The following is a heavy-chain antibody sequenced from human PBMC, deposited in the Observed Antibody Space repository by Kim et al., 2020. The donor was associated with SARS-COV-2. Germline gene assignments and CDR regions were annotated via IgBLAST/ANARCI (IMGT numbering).Heavy chain of an antibody. D-gene: IGHD3-22*01. CDR3: AGDLSYDSSGVFDY. J-gene: IGHJ4*02. Sequence: ADSVKGRFTISRDNAKNSLYLQMNSLRAGDTAVHYCAGDLSYDSSGVFDYWGQGTLVTVSS. V-gene: IGHV3-21*01.